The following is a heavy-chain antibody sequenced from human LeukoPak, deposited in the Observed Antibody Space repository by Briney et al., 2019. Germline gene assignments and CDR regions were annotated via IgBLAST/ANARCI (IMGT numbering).Heavy chain of an antibody. CDR1: GFTFSGYA. Sequence: GGSLRLSCAASGFTFSGYALTWVRQGPGKGLEWVSSITGSGSNTFNADSVKGRFTISRDNSKNTLYLQMNGLTAEDTAIYYCAKDALPYRYFDQWGQGTLVTVSS. J-gene: IGHJ4*02. CDR2: ITGSGSNT. CDR3: AKDALPYRYFDQ. D-gene: IGHD1-14*01. V-gene: IGHV3-23*01.